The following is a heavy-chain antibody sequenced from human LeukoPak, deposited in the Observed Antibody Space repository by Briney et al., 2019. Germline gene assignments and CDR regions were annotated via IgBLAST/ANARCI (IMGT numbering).Heavy chain of an antibody. V-gene: IGHV3-7*04. CDR3: AGEYYYDSSGYYAGDY. J-gene: IGHJ4*02. Sequence: GGSLRLSCAASGFTFSSYWMSWVRQAPGKGLEWVANIKQDGSEKYYVDSVKGRFTISRDNAKNSLYLQMNSLRAEDTAVYYCAGEYYYDSSGYYAGDYWGQGTLVTVSS. CDR1: GFTFSSYW. CDR2: IKQDGSEK. D-gene: IGHD3-22*01.